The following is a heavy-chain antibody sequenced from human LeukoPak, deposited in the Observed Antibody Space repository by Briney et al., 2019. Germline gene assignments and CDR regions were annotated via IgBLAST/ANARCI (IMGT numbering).Heavy chain of an antibody. CDR2: IDPNSGGT. D-gene: IGHD6-19*01. J-gene: IGHJ4*02. V-gene: IGHV1-2*02. CDR1: GYTFTAYY. Sequence: ASVKVSCKASGYTFTAYYLHWVRQAPGQGLEWMGWIDPNSGGTNSAQKFRGRVTMTRDTSISTAFMELSRLTSDDTAVYYCTSVFSRGWYFDYWGQGTLVTVSS. CDR3: TSVFSRGWYFDY.